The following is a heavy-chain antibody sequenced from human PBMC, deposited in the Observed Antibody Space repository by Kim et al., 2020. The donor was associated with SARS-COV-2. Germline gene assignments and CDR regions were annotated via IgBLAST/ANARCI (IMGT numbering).Heavy chain of an antibody. D-gene: IGHD2-15*01. Sequence: GGSLRLSCAASGFTFDDYAMHWVRQAPGKGLEWVSGISWNSGSIGYADSVKGRFTISRDNAKNSLYLQMNSLRAEDTALYYCAKGPHHGGWFHPPWSYWGQGTLVTVSS. J-gene: IGHJ4*02. V-gene: IGHV3-9*01. CDR2: ISWNSGSI. CDR1: GFTFDDYA. CDR3: AKGPHHGGWFHPPWSY.